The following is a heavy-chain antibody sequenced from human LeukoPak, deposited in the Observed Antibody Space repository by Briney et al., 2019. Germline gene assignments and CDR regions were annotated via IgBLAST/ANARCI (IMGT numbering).Heavy chain of an antibody. CDR3: AKGDKGGVYSSSSSFDY. D-gene: IGHD6-6*01. CDR1: GFTVSSNY. CDR2: IYSGGST. V-gene: IGHV3-53*01. Sequence: PGGSLRLSCAASGFTVSSNYMSWVRQAPGKGLEWVSVIYSGGSTYYADSVKGRFTISRDNSKNTLYLQMNSLRAEDTAVYYCAKGDKGGVYSSSSSFDYWGQGTLVTVSS. J-gene: IGHJ4*02.